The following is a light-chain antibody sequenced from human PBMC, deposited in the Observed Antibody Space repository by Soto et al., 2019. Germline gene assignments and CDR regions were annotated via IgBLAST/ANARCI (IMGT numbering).Light chain of an antibody. Sequence: DIQITQSPSTLSGSVGDRVTIPCRASQTISSWLAWYQQKPGKAPKLLIYKASTLKSGVPSRFRGSGSGTEFTLTISRLQPDDFETYYCQHYNSYSEAFGQGTKVDIK. CDR1: QTISSW. J-gene: IGKJ1*01. V-gene: IGKV1-5*03. CDR3: QHYNSYSEA. CDR2: KAS.